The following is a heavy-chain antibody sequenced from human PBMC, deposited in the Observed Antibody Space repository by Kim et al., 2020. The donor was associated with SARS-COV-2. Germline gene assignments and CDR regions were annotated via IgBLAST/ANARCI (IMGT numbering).Heavy chain of an antibody. V-gene: IGHV3-23*01. Sequence: GGSLRLSCAASGLTFSSYAMNWVRQAPGKGLEWVSIISGSGGSTYYADSVKGRFTISRDNSKNTLYLQINSLRAEDTAVYYCAKEVLPHSTYYFDYWGQGTLVTVSS. CDR1: GLTFSSYA. D-gene: IGHD4-4*01. J-gene: IGHJ4*02. CDR3: AKEVLPHSTYYFDY. CDR2: ISGSGGST.